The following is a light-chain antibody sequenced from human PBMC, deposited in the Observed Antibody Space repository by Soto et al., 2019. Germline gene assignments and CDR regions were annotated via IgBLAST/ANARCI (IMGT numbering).Light chain of an antibody. CDR3: QQCGSSPLT. Sequence: EIVLTQSPATLSLSPGERATLSCRASQSVGSYLAWYQQKPGQAPRLLIYDASNRATGIPDRFSGSGSGTDFTLTISRLAPEDFAVYYCQQCGSSPLTFGQGTKVDIK. J-gene: IGKJ1*01. V-gene: IGKV3-20*01. CDR1: QSVGSY. CDR2: DAS.